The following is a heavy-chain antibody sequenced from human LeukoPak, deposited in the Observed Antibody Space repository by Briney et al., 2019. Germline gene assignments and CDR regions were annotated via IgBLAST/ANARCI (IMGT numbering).Heavy chain of an antibody. Sequence: GGSLRLSCAASGFTFSSYGMHWVRQAPGKGLEWVAFIRYDGSNKYYADSVKGRFTISTDNSKNTLYLQMNSLRAEDTAVYYCAKDHARIAARYYYFDYWGQGTLVTVSS. V-gene: IGHV3-30*02. CDR2: IRYDGSNK. D-gene: IGHD6-6*01. CDR1: GFTFSSYG. J-gene: IGHJ4*02. CDR3: AKDHARIAARYYYFDY.